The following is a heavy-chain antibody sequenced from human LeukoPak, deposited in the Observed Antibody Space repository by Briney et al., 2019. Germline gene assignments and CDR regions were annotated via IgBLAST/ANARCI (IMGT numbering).Heavy chain of an antibody. CDR1: GYSFTKYG. D-gene: IGHD2-2*01. V-gene: IGHV1-8*01. Sequence: GASVKVSCKASGYSFTKYGFNWVRQAPGQGLEWMGWISNYNGNTDYAQKFQGRVTMTRNTSISTAYMELSSLRSEDTAVYYCARALVVVPAAMIGYWGQGTLVTVSS. CDR2: ISNYNGNT. CDR3: ARALVVVPAAMIGY. J-gene: IGHJ4*02.